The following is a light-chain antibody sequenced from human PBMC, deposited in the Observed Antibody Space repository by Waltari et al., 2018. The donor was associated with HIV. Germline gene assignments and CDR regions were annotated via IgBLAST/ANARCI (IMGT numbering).Light chain of an antibody. CDR2: GAS. CDR3: QQTNGFLLP. V-gene: IGKV1-12*01. Sequence: DIQMTQSPRFMSAFVGDRVTITCRASQGISTWLAWYQQKPGKVPQLLIHGASSLHSGVPSRFNGSGSGTQFSLTISSLQSEDFATYYCQQTNGFLLPFGGGTTVE. CDR1: QGISTW. J-gene: IGKJ4*01.